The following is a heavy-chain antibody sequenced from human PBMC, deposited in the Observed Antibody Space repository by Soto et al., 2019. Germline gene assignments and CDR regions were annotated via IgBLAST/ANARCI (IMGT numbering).Heavy chain of an antibody. CDR3: ARRYGTGFDY. J-gene: IGHJ4*02. V-gene: IGHV4-59*08. CDR1: GGSISSYY. D-gene: IGHD4-17*01. Sequence: SETLSLTCTVSGGSISSYYWSWIRQPPGKGLEWIGYIYYSGSTNYNPSLKSRVTISVDTSKNQFSLKLSSVTAADTAVYYCARRYGTGFDYWGQGTLVTVSS. CDR2: IYYSGST.